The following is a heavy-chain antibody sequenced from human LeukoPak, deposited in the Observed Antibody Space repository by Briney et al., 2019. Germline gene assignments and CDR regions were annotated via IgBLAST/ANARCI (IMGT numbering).Heavy chain of an antibody. D-gene: IGHD2-15*01. J-gene: IGHJ6*02. CDR2: ISSSGSTI. Sequence: PGGSLRLSCAASGFTFSSYEMNWVRQAPGKGLEWVSYISSSGSTIYYADSVKGRFTIFRDNAKNSLYLQMNSLRAEDTAVYYCARDLAPSYYGMDVWGQGTTVTVSS. CDR1: GFTFSSYE. V-gene: IGHV3-48*03. CDR3: ARDLAPSYYGMDV.